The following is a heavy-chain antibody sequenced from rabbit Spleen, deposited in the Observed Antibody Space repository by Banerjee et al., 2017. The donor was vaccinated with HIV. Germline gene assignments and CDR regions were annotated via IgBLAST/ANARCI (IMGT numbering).Heavy chain of an antibody. V-gene: IGHV1S40*01. CDR1: GFSFSAGYY. D-gene: IGHD4-1*01. CDR2: IYAGSSGFT. Sequence: QSLEESGGDLVKPGASLTLTCTASGFSFSAGYYMCWVRQAPGKGLEWIACIYAGSSGFTYHATWAKGRFTISKTSSTTVTLQMTSLTAADTATYFCVRDLAGVIGWNLNLWGQGTLVTVS. J-gene: IGHJ4*01. CDR3: VRDLAGVIGWNLNL.